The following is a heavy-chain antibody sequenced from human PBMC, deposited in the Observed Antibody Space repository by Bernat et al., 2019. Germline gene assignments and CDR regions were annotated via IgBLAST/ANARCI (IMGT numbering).Heavy chain of an antibody. CDR1: GFTVSSNY. V-gene: IGHV3-53*05. CDR3: ARGGSSSANNWFDP. J-gene: IGHJ5*02. D-gene: IGHD6-6*01. CDR2: IYSGGST. Sequence: EVQLVETGGGLIQPGGSLRLSCAASGFTVSSNYMSWVRQAPGKGLEWVSVIYSGGSTYYADSVKGRFTNSRDNSKNTLYLQMNSLRAEDTAVYYCARGGSSSANNWFDPWGQGTLVTVSS.